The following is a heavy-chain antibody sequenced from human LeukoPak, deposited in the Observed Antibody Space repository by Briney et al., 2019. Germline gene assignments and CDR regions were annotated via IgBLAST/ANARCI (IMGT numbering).Heavy chain of an antibody. CDR1: GFTFSSYA. J-gene: IGHJ4*02. Sequence: PGGSLRLSCAASGFTFSSYAMHWVRQAPGKGLEWVAVISYDGSNKYYADSVKGRLTISRDNSKNTLYLQMNSLRAEDTAVYYCARAKSRDGYIFDYWGQGTLVTVSS. CDR2: ISYDGSNK. CDR3: ARAKSRDGYIFDY. D-gene: IGHD5-24*01. V-gene: IGHV3-30-3*01.